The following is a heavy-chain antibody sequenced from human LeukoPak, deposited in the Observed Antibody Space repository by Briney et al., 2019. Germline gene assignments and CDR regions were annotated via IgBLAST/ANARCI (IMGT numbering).Heavy chain of an antibody. D-gene: IGHD5-12*01. V-gene: IGHV3-23*01. CDR2: ISGSGGST. J-gene: IGHJ4*02. CDR3: AKGDRGYDPRQLDY. CDR1: GFTFNNYA. Sequence: GGSLRLSCAASGFTFNNYAMSWVRPAPGKGLEGVSAISGSGGSTYYADSGKGRFTIARDNSKVILYLQINSLRAGDTAVYFCAKGDRGYDPRQLDYWGQGTLVTVSS.